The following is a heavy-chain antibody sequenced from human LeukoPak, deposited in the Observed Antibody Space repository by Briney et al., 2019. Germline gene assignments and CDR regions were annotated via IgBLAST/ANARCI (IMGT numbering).Heavy chain of an antibody. J-gene: IGHJ4*02. CDR2: IYYSAST. D-gene: IGHD6-13*01. Sequence: PSETLSLTCTVSGGSISSSSYYWGRIRQPPGKGLEWIGSIYYSASTYYHPSRKSRVTISVDPSKHQFALKLSSVTAADTVLYYWARHLSAAALCFFDYWGQGTLVTVST. CDR1: GGSISSSSYY. V-gene: IGHV4-39*01. CDR3: ARHLSAAALCFFDY.